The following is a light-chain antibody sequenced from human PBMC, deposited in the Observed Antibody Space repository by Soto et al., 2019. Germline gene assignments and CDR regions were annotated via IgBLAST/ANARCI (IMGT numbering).Light chain of an antibody. CDR3: EQYDASPPYT. Sequence: EIVLTQSPGPLSLSPGESTTLSCRASRGISSSYLAWYQQKPGQPPRLLIYAASTRATGIPHSFRGSGSATDFTLTISRREPEDSVVYYCEQYDASPPYTFGQGTKLEIK. CDR2: AAS. V-gene: IGKV3-20*01. J-gene: IGKJ2*01. CDR1: RGISSSY.